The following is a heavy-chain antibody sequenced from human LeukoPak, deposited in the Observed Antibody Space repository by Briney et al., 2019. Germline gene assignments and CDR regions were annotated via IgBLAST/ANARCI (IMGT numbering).Heavy chain of an antibody. Sequence: SVKVSCKASGGTFTSYAINWVRQSPGQGLEWMGGIIPIFGTANYAQKFQHRVTITADESTSTAYMELSSLRSEDTAIYYCASRLYCSNTRCRNFPFAYWGQGTLVTVSS. V-gene: IGHV1-69*01. CDR2: IIPIFGTA. D-gene: IGHD2-2*01. CDR3: ASRLYCSNTRCRNFPFAY. CDR1: GGTFTSYA. J-gene: IGHJ4*02.